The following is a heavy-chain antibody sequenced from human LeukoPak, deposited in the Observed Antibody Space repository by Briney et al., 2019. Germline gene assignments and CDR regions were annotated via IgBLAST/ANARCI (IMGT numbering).Heavy chain of an antibody. J-gene: IGHJ4*02. CDR3: ASDFYDSSGYYYRFDY. CDR1: GFTFSSYG. Sequence: PGGSLRLSCAASGFTFSSYGMNWVRQAPGKGLEWVSSISSSSSYIYYADSVKGRFTISRDNAKNSLYLQMNSLRAEDTAVYYCASDFYDSSGYYYRFDYWGQGTLVTVSS. V-gene: IGHV3-21*01. D-gene: IGHD3-22*01. CDR2: ISSSSSYI.